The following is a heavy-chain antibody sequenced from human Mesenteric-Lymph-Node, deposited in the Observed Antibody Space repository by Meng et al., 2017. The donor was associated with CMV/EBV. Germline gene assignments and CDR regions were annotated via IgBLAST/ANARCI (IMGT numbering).Heavy chain of an antibody. CDR3: ARAQLWFGELLYRDAFDI. J-gene: IGHJ3*02. Sequence: GSLRLSCAVYGGSFSGYYWSWIRQPPGKGLEWIGEINHSGSTNYNPSLKSRVTISVDTSKNQFSLKLSSVTAADTAVYYCARAQLWFGELLYRDAFDIWGQGTMVTVSS. V-gene: IGHV4-34*01. D-gene: IGHD3-10*01. CDR2: INHSGST. CDR1: GGSFSGYY.